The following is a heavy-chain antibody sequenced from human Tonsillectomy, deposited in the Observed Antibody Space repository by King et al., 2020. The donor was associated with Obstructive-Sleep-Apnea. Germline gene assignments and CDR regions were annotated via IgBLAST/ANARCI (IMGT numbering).Heavy chain of an antibody. CDR3: ARDITPAPRSYYYYYGMDV. CDR2: IIPIFGTA. V-gene: IGHV1-69*01. Sequence: VQLVESGAEVKKPGSSVKVSCKASGGTFSNYAISWVRQAPGQGLEWMGGIIPIFGTANYAQKFQGRVTITADESTSTAYMELSSLRSEDTAVYHCARDITPAPRSYYYYYGMDVWGQGTTVTVSS. J-gene: IGHJ6*02. D-gene: IGHD1-14*01. CDR1: GGTFSNYA.